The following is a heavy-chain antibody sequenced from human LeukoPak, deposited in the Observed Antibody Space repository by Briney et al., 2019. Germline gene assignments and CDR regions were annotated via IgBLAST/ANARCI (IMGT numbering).Heavy chain of an antibody. D-gene: IGHD2-21*02. CDR2: LYAGGGA. J-gene: IGHJ4*02. V-gene: IGHV3-66*01. CDR3: ARGRAVTDVGIFDY. CDR1: GFTVSSGY. Sequence: WGSLRLSCIASGFTVSSGYVNWVRQAPGKGLEWVSVLYAGGGAYYADSVKGRFTISRDHSKNTLYLQMNSLRAEDTAVYYCARGRAVTDVGIFDYWGQGTLVIVSS.